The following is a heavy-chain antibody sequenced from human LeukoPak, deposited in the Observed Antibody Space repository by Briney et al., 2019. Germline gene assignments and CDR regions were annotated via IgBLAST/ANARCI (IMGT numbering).Heavy chain of an antibody. CDR3: ATESYDTLFDY. D-gene: IGHD3-22*01. Sequence: ASVKVSCKASGYTFTGYYVHWVRQAPGQGLEWMGRINPNSGDTNYAQKFQGRVTMTEDTSTDTAYMELSSLRSEDTAVYYCATESYDTLFDYWGQGTLVTVSS. CDR1: GYTFTGYY. V-gene: IGHV1-2*06. J-gene: IGHJ4*02. CDR2: INPNSGDT.